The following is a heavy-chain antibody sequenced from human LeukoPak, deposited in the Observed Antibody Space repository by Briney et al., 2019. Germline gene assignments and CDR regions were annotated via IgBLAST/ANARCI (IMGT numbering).Heavy chain of an antibody. J-gene: IGHJ4*02. CDR3: AATPDYDFWSGYFSA. Sequence: SVKVSCKASGGTFSSYAISWVRQAPGQGLEWMGRIIPIFGTANYAQKFQGRVTITTDESTSTAYMELSSLRSGDTAVYYCAATPDYDFWSGYFSAWGQGTLVTVSS. CDR1: GGTFSSYA. D-gene: IGHD3-3*01. CDR2: IIPIFGTA. V-gene: IGHV1-69*05.